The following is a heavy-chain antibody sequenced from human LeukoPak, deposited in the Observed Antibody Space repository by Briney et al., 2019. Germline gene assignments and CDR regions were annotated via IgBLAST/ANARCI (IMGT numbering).Heavy chain of an antibody. Sequence: GGSLRLSCAASGFTFSSYGMHWVRQAPGKGLEWVAFIRYDGSNKYYADSVKGRFTISRDNSKNTLCQQMKSLRAEDTAVYYCAKGGGYEAQYYYYYLDVWGKGTTVTISS. CDR3: AKGGGYEAQYYYYYLDV. J-gene: IGHJ6*03. CDR1: GFTFSSYG. CDR2: IRYDGSNK. D-gene: IGHD5-12*01. V-gene: IGHV3-30*02.